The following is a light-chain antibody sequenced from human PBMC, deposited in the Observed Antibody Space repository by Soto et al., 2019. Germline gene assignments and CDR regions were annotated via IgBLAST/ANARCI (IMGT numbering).Light chain of an antibody. V-gene: IGKV3-11*01. CDR3: QQRSNWPPVT. CDR2: DAS. CDR1: QSVSSY. Sequence: EIVLTQSPATLSLSPGERATLSCRASQSVSSYLAWYQQKPGQAPRRLIYDASNRATGIPARFSGSGSGTDFSLTSSSLEPEDFAVYYCQQRSNWPPVTFGQGTRLEIK. J-gene: IGKJ5*01.